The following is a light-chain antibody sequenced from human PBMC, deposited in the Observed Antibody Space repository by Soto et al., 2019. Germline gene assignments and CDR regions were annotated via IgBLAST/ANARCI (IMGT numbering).Light chain of an antibody. CDR1: QDIAKY. V-gene: IGKV1-33*01. Sequence: DIQMTQSPSSLSASVGDRVTITCQASQDIAKYLNWYQQKPGNAPKLLIYDASELHAGVPSRFSGSGSGTYFPFTISSVKPEDFATYYCQQYDDLLSFGGGTKVEIK. CDR3: QQYDDLLS. CDR2: DAS. J-gene: IGKJ4*01.